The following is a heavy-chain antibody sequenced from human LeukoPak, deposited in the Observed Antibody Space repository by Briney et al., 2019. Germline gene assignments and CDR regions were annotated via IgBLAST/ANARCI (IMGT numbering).Heavy chain of an antibody. J-gene: IGHJ6*02. D-gene: IGHD5-24*01. Sequence: VASVKVSCKASGYTFTSYGISWVRRAPGQGLEWMGWISAYNGNTNYAQKLQGRVTMTTDTSTSTAYMELGSLRSEDTAVYYCARMADGMDVWGQGTTVTVSS. CDR1: GYTFTSYG. V-gene: IGHV1-18*01. CDR3: ARMADGMDV. CDR2: ISAYNGNT.